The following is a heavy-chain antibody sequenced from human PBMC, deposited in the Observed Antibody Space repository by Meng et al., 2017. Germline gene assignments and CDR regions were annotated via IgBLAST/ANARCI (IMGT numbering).Heavy chain of an antibody. Sequence: QGQLGESGGGLVHPGRSLRLSCAASGFTFSSYAMHWVRQAPGKGLEWVAVISYDGSNKYYADSVKGRFTISRDNSKNTLYLQMNSLRAEDTAVYYCARSSSGYYFDYWGQGTLVTVSS. V-gene: IGHV3-30*01. CDR2: ISYDGSNK. CDR3: ARSSSGYYFDY. CDR1: GFTFSSYA. J-gene: IGHJ4*02. D-gene: IGHD3-22*01.